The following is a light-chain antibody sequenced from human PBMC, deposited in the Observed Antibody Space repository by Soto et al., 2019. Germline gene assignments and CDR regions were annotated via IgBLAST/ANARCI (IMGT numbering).Light chain of an antibody. CDR2: EVN. CDR1: SSDVGDYDY. Sequence: QSVLTQPPSASGSPGQSVTISCTGTSSDVGDYDYVSWYQQHPGKAPKLLIFEVNKRPSGVPNRFSGSKSGNTASLTVSGLQAEDEAHDYCTSSAGNDTPFLFGGGTKVTVL. CDR3: TSSAGNDTPFL. V-gene: IGLV2-8*01. J-gene: IGLJ2*01.